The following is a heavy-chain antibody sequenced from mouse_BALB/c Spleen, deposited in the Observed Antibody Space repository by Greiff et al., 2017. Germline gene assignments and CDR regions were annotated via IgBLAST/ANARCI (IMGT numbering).Heavy chain of an antibody. CDR3: AREAGDNYFDY. V-gene: IGHV1S137*01. CDR1: GYTFTDYA. D-gene: IGHD3-3*01. CDR2: ISTYYGDA. J-gene: IGHJ2*01. Sequence: ESGAELVRPGVSVKISCKGSGYTFTDYAMHWVKQSHAKSLEWIGVISTYYGDASYNQKFKGKATMTVDKSSSTAYMELARLTSEDSAIYYCAREAGDNYFDYWGQGTTLTVSS.